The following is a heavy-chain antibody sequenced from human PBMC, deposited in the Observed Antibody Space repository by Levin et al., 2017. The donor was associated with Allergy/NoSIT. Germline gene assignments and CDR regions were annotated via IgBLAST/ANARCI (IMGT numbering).Heavy chain of an antibody. V-gene: IGHV1-18*01. CDR3: ARGARIVEASSGPYDGFDI. J-gene: IGHJ3*02. CDR1: AYTFTSYG. D-gene: IGHD1-26*01. CDR2: ISAYNGNT. Sequence: KRGESLKISCKASAYTFTSYGITWVRQAPGQGLEWMGWISAYNGNTNYAQNLQGRVTMTTDTSTSTAYMELRSLRTDDTAVYYCARGARIVEASSGPYDGFDIWGQGTMVTVSS.